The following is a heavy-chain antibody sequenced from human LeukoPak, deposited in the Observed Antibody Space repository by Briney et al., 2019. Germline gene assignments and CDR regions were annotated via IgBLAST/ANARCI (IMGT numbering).Heavy chain of an antibody. V-gene: IGHV1-69*13. D-gene: IGHD6-19*01. J-gene: IGHJ4*01. CDR3: ARVEEWLGNFDY. Sequence: ASVKVSCKASGGTFSSYAISWVQQAPGQGLEWMGGIIPIFGTANYAQKFQGRVTITADESTSTAYMELSSLRSEDTAVYYCARVEEWLGNFDYWGHGTLVTVSS. CDR1: GGTFSSYA. CDR2: IIPIFGTA.